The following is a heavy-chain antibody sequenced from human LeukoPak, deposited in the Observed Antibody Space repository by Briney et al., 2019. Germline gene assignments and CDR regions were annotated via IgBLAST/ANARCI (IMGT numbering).Heavy chain of an antibody. CDR1: GFTFNTYT. J-gene: IGHJ3*02. D-gene: IGHD6-19*01. Sequence: GGSLRLSCAASGFTFNTYTVNWVRQAPGKGLEWVAVIWYDGSNKYYADSVKGRFTISRDNSKNTLYLQMNSLRAEDTAVYYCASCSGWSNDAFDIWGQGTMVTVSS. CDR2: IWYDGSNK. CDR3: ASCSGWSNDAFDI. V-gene: IGHV3-33*08.